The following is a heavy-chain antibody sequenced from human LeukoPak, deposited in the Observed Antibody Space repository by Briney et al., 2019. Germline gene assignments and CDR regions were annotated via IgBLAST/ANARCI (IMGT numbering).Heavy chain of an antibody. V-gene: IGHV4-61*02. J-gene: IGHJ5*02. D-gene: IGHD2-2*01. CDR1: TGSVSSGTYY. CDR2: IFLSGDT. CDR3: ARGSIVVVPAASVFDP. Sequence: SETLSLTCTVSTGSVSSGTYYWTWIRQPAGKGLEWIGRIFLSGDTNYNPSLKSRVTISVDTSKKQFSLRLSSVTAADTAVYYCARGSIVVVPAASVFDPWGQGTLVTVSS.